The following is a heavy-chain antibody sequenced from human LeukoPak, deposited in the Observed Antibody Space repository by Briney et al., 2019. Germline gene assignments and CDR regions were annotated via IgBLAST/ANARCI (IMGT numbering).Heavy chain of an antibody. CDR3: ARAMTYYYDSSGYPPPRYFDY. J-gene: IGHJ4*02. CDR1: GVSFSGYY. CDR2: INHSGST. V-gene: IGHV4-34*01. Sequence: SETLSLTCAVYGVSFSGYYWSWIRQPPGKGLEWIGEINHSGSTNYNPSLKSRVTISVDTSKNQFSLKLSSVTAADTAVYYCARAMTYYYDSSGYPPPRYFDYWGQGTLVTVSS. D-gene: IGHD3-22*01.